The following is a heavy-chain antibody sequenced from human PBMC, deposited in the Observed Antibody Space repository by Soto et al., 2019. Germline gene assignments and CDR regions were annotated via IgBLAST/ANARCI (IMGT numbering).Heavy chain of an antibody. J-gene: IGHJ5*02. D-gene: IGHD3-10*01. CDR1: GGSISSYY. CDR3: ARLSVVRGVFNWFDP. CDR2: IYYSGST. Sequence: SETLSLTCTVSGGSISSYYWSRIRQPPGKGLEWIGYIYYSGSTYYNPSLKSRVTISVDTSKNQFSLKLSSVTAADTAVYYCARLSVVRGVFNWFDPWGQGTLVTVSS. V-gene: IGHV4-59*08.